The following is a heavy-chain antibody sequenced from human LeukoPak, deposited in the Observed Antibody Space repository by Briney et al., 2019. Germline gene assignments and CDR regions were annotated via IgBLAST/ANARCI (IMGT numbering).Heavy chain of an antibody. V-gene: IGHV3-23*01. CDR3: AKEATTVTTGAPYYYYYYGMDV. D-gene: IGHD4-17*01. CDR2: ISGSGGST. CDR1: GFTFSSYA. J-gene: IGHJ6*02. Sequence: GGSLRLSCAASGFTFSSYAMSWVRQAPGKGLEWVSAISGSGGSTYYADSVKGRFTISRDNSKNTLYLQMNSLGAEDTAVYYCAKEATTVTTGAPYYYYYYGMDVWGQGTTVTVSS.